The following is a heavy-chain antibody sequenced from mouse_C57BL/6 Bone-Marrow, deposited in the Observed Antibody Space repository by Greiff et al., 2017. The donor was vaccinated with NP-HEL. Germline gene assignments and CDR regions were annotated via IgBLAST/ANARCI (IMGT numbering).Heavy chain of an antibody. CDR3: ARQGITTVVATGAMDY. CDR2: ISNLAYSI. CDR1: GFTFSDYG. Sequence: EVKVEESGGGLVQPGGSLKLSCAASGFTFSDYGMAWVRQAPRKGPEWVAFISNLAYSIYYADTVTGRFTISRENAKNTLYLEMSSRRSEDTAMYYCARQGITTVVATGAMDYWGQGTSVTVSS. V-gene: IGHV5-15*04. J-gene: IGHJ4*01. D-gene: IGHD1-1*01.